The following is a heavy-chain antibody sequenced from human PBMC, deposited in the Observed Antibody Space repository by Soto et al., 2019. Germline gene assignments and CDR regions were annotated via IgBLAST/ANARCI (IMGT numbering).Heavy chain of an antibody. CDR1: GFTFINYW. V-gene: IGHV3-7*03. CDR3: ARTKANKWFDP. J-gene: IGHJ5*02. CDR2: IKQDGGEK. Sequence: GSLRLSCAASGFTFINYWMSWVRQAPGKGLEWVANIKQDGGEKYYVDSVKSRFTISRDSAKNSLYLQMNSLRAEDTAVYYCARTKANKWFDPWGQGTLVTVSS. D-gene: IGHD1-26*01.